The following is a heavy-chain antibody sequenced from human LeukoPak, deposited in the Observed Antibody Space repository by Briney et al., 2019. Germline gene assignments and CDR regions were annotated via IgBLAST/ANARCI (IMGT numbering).Heavy chain of an antibody. J-gene: IGHJ5*02. CDR2: IYTSGST. V-gene: IGHV4-61*02. CDR1: GGSISSGSYY. D-gene: IGHD6-13*01. CDR3: ARGPYSSSWYGWFDP. Sequence: SETLSLTCTVSGGSISSGSYYWSWIRQPAGKGLEWIGRIYTSGSTNYNPSPKSRVTISVDTSKNQFSLKLSSVTAADTAVYCCARGPYSSSWYGWFDPWGQGTLVTVSS.